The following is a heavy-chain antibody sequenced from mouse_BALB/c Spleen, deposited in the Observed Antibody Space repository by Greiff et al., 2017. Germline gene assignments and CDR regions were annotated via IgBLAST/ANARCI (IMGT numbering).Heavy chain of an antibody. J-gene: IGHJ4*01. V-gene: IGHV3-6*02. CDR1: GYSITSGYY. CDR3: ARGEGYDVEAMDY. D-gene: IGHD2-14*01. Sequence: EVQLVESGPGLVKPSQSLSLTCSVTGYSITSGYYWNWIRQFPGNKLEWMGYISYDGSNNYNPSLKNRISITRDTSKNQFFLKLNSVTTEDTATYYCARGEGYDVEAMDYWGQGTSVTVSS. CDR2: ISYDGSN.